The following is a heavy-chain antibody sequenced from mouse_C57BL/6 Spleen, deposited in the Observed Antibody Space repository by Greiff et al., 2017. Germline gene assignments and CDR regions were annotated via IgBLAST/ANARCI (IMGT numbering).Heavy chain of an antibody. CDR2: IYPSDSET. CDR3: ARGTTVVARDY. D-gene: IGHD1-1*01. J-gene: IGHJ2*01. V-gene: IGHV1-61*01. Sequence: QVQLQQPGAELVRPGSSVKLSCKASGYTFTSYWMDWVKQRPGQGLEWIGNIYPSDSETHYNQKFKDKATLTVDKSSSTAYRQLSRLTSEDSAVYYWARGTTVVARDYWGQGTTLTVSS. CDR1: GYTFTSYW.